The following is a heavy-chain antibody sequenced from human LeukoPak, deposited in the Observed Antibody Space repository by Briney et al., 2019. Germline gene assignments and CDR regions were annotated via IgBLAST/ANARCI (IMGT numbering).Heavy chain of an antibody. Sequence: GGSLSLSCAASGFTFSSYWMSWVRQAPGKGLEWVANIKQDGSEKYYVDSVKGRFTISRDNAKNSLYLQMNSLRAEDTAVYYCARDNSGWYRDYWGQGTLVTVSS. CDR3: ARDNSGWYRDY. D-gene: IGHD6-19*01. J-gene: IGHJ4*02. CDR2: IKQDGSEK. V-gene: IGHV3-7*01. CDR1: GFTFSSYW.